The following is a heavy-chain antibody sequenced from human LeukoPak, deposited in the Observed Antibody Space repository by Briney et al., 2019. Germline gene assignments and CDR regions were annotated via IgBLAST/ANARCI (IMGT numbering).Heavy chain of an antibody. Sequence: GGSLRLSCAASGFTFSSYALHWVRQAPGEGLEYVSAISSNGGSTYYANSVKGRFTISRDNSKNTLYLQMGSLRAEDMAVYYCARDYGGNSDCSSTSCPPDYWGQGTLVTVSS. CDR1: GFTFSSYA. D-gene: IGHD2-2*01. J-gene: IGHJ4*02. CDR3: ARDYGGNSDCSSTSCPPDY. CDR2: ISSNGGST. V-gene: IGHV3-64*01.